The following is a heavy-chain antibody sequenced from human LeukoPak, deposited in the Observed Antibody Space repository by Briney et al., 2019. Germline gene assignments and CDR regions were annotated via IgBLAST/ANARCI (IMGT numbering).Heavy chain of an antibody. V-gene: IGHV4-59*01. J-gene: IGHJ3*02. CDR3: ARDNFASGWYLDAFDI. Sequence: SETLSPTCTVSGGSISSYYWSWIRQPPGKGLEWIGYIYYSGSTNYNPSLKSRVTISVDTSKNQFSLKLSSVTAADTAVYYCARDNFASGWYLDAFDIWGQGTMVTVSS. CDR1: GGSISSYY. D-gene: IGHD6-19*01. CDR2: IYYSGST.